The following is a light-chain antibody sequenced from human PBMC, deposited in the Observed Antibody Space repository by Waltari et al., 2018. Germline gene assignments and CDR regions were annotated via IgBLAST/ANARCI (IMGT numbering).Light chain of an antibody. J-gene: IGLJ1*01. CDR1: SSDIGGYHY. Sequence: QSALTQPASVSGSPGQSITLSCTGSSSDIGGYHYVSWYQQHPGKAPKLIMYDVYNPPSGVSSRFSGSKSGTTASLTIAGLQAEDEADYYCSSYTTTNTPHYVFGSGTRVTVL. CDR3: SSYTTTNTPHYV. CDR2: DVY. V-gene: IGLV2-14*03.